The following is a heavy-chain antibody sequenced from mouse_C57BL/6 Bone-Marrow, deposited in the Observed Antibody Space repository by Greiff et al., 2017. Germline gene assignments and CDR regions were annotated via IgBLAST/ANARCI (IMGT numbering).Heavy chain of an antibody. D-gene: IGHD1-1*01. CDR1: GFTFSDAW. CDR2: IRNKANNHAT. Sequence: EVKLVESGGGLVQPGGSMKLSCAASGFTFSDAWMDWVRQSPEKGLEWVAEIRNKANNHATYYAESVKGRFTISRDDSKSSVYLQKNSLRADDTGMYYCTLGSPYYFDYWGQGTTLTVSS. J-gene: IGHJ2*01. CDR3: TLGSPYYFDY. V-gene: IGHV6-6*01.